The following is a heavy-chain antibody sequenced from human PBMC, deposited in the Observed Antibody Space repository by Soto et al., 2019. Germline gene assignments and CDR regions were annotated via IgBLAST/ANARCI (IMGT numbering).Heavy chain of an antibody. J-gene: IGHJ4*02. CDR1: GGSISSSSYY. CDR3: ARQGREDGYNCYYFYY. D-gene: IGHD5-12*01. V-gene: IGHV4-39*01. Sequence: QLQLQESGPGLVKPSETLSLTCTVSGGSISSSSYYWGWIRQPPGKGLEWIGSIYYSGTTYYNPSLKCRVTRSVDTSKNQFSLKLSSVTAADTAVFYCARQGREDGYNCYYFYYWGQGALVTVSS. CDR2: IYYSGTT.